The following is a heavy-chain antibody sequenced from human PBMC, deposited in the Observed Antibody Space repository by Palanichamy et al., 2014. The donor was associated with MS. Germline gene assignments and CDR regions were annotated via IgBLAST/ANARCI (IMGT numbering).Heavy chain of an antibody. CDR3: ARVSGHCSGGSCVFDY. D-gene: IGHD2-15*01. J-gene: IGHJ4*02. CDR1: GASINSRSYY. Sequence: LQLQESGPGLVKPSETLSLTCTVSGASINSRSYYWGWIRQPPGKGLEWIGSIYYSGTYYNPSLKSRVTISVDTSKSQFSLRLSSVTAADTAVYYCARVSGHCSGGSCVFDYWGQGTLVTVSS. V-gene: IGHV4-39*07. CDR2: IYYSGT.